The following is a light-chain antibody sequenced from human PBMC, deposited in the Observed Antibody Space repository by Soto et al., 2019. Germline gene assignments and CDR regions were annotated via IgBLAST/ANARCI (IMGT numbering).Light chain of an antibody. CDR2: DVS. CDR3: SSYTSTSTLV. V-gene: IGLV2-14*01. Sequence: QSALTQPASVSGSPGQSITISCTGTSRDVGGYNYVSWYQQHPGKAPKLMIYDVSLRPSGISNRFSGSKSGNTASLTISWLQAEDEADYYCSSYTSTSTLVFGTGTKVTVL. J-gene: IGLJ1*01. CDR1: SRDVGGYNY.